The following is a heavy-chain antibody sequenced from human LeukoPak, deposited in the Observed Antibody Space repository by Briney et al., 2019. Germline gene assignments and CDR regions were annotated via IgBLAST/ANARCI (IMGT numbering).Heavy chain of an antibody. CDR3: ARHGEGSQAFHYYGMDV. CDR2: IYYRGST. J-gene: IGHJ6*02. CDR1: GGSISSSTYY. V-gene: IGHV4-39*01. D-gene: IGHD2/OR15-2a*01. Sequence: SETVSLTCSVSGGSISSSTYYWGWIRQPPGKGLEWIGSIYYRGSTYYNPSLKSRVTVSVDTSKNQFSLKLSSVTAADTAVYYCARHGEGSQAFHYYGMDVWGQGTTVTVSS.